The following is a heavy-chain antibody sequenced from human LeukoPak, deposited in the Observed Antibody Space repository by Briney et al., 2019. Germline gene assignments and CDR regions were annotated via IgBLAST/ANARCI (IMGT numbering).Heavy chain of an antibody. CDR3: ARLNGIILIYYMDV. V-gene: IGHV4-34*01. D-gene: IGHD3-16*01. CDR1: DGSFSGYS. J-gene: IGHJ6*03. CDR2: INHSGST. Sequence: SETLSLTCGVYDGSFSGYSWSWIRQSPDKGLEWIGEINHSGSTNYNPSLQSRVTISIDTSKKQFSLKLSSVTAADTAVYYCARLNGIILIYYMDVWGKGTTVTVSS.